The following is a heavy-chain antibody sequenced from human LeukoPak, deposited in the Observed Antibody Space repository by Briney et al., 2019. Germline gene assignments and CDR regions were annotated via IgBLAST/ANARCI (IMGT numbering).Heavy chain of an antibody. Sequence: SETLSLTCTVSSTSISTYYWSWIRQPPGKGLEWIGYMYYSGSTNYNPSTNYNPSLKSRVTISVDTSKNQFSLKLSSVTAADTAVYYCARDVGATPGYFDYWGQGTLVTVSS. J-gene: IGHJ4*02. V-gene: IGHV4-59*01. CDR3: ARDVGATPGYFDY. CDR2: MYYSGST. D-gene: IGHD1-26*01. CDR1: STSISTYY.